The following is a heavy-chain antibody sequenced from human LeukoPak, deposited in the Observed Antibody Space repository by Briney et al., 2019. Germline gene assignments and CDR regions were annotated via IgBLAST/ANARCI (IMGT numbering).Heavy chain of an antibody. Sequence: GASVKVSCKASGYTFTGYYIHWVRQAPGQGLEWMGWINPKSGATNYAQKFQGRVTMTRDTSISTPYMELSRLRSDDTAMYYCARGGSYYKDYWGQGTLVTVSS. J-gene: IGHJ4*02. CDR3: ARGGSYYKDY. D-gene: IGHD1-26*01. V-gene: IGHV1-2*02. CDR1: GYTFTGYY. CDR2: INPKSGAT.